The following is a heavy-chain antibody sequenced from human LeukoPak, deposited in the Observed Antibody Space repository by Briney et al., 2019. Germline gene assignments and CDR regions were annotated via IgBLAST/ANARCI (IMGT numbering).Heavy chain of an antibody. V-gene: IGHV1-69*13. CDR2: IIPIFGTA. D-gene: IGHD6-19*01. J-gene: IGHJ4*02. Sequence: GASVKVSCKASGGTFSNYAISWVRQAPGQGLEWMGGIIPIFGTANYAQKFQGRVTITADGSTSTAYMELSSLRSEDTAVYYCARTYSSGWYFDYWGQGTLVTVSS. CDR3: ARTYSSGWYFDY. CDR1: GGTFSNYA.